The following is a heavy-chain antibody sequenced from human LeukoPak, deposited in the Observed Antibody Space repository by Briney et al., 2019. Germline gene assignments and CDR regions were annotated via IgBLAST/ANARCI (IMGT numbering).Heavy chain of an antibody. CDR1: GFTFSSYA. CDR3: ARGIHSGTYRVTHYGMDV. Sequence: GGSLRLSCAASGFTFSSYAMSWVRQAPGKGLEWVSAISGSGGSTYYADSVKGRFTISRDNSKNTLYLQMNSLRAEDTAVYYCARGIHSGTYRVTHYGMDVWGQGTTVTVSS. CDR2: ISGSGGST. V-gene: IGHV3-23*01. J-gene: IGHJ6*02. D-gene: IGHD1-26*01.